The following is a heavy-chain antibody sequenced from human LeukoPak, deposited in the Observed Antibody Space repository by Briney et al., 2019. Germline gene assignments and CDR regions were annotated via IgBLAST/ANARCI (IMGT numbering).Heavy chain of an antibody. D-gene: IGHD3-22*01. CDR1: GFTFSSYG. V-gene: IGHV3-30*18. CDR2: ISYDGSKK. CDR3: AKANYDSSGFSFDY. Sequence: GGSLRLSCAASGFTFSSYGMHWVRQAPGKGLGWVVVISYDGSKKYYADSVKGRFTISRDNSKNTLYLQMNSLRAEDTAVYYCAKANYDSSGFSFDYWGQGTLVTVSS. J-gene: IGHJ4*02.